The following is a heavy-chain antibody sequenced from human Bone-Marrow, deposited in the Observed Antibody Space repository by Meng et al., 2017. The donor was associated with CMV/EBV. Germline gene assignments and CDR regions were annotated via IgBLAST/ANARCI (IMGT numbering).Heavy chain of an antibody. V-gene: IGHV4-31*03. J-gene: IGHJ6*02. CDR2: IYYSGRT. CDR3: ARDHAAYYGSGSYGMDV. CDR1: SGSISSGGYY. Sequence: LRLSCTVSSGSISSGGYYWSWIRQHPGKGLEWIGYIYYSGRTYYNPSLKSRVPISVDTSKNQFSLKLSSVTAADTAVYYCARDHAAYYGSGSYGMDVWGQGTTVTVSS. D-gene: IGHD3-10*01.